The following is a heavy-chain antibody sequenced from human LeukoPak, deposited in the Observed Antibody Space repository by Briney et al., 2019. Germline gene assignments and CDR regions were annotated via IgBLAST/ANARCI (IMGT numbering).Heavy chain of an antibody. CDR2: ISYDGSNK. D-gene: IGHD2-21*02. CDR1: GFTFSSYG. J-gene: IGHJ6*02. CDR3: AKIYCGGYCPPWDGMDV. V-gene: IGHV3-30*18. Sequence: PGGSLRLSCAASGFTFSSYGMHWVRQAPGKGLEWVAVISYDGSNKYYADSVKGRFTISRDNSKNTLYLQMNSLRAEDTAVYYCAKIYCGGYCPPWDGMDVWGQGTTVTVSS.